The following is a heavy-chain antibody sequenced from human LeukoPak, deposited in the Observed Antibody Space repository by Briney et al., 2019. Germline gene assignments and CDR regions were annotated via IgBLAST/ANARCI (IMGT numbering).Heavy chain of an antibody. V-gene: IGHV3-23*01. CDR1: GFTFRSSA. CDR3: AKEHYDYVWGSYRFGSFDY. J-gene: IGHJ4*02. Sequence: GGSLRLSCVASGFTFRSSAMTWVRQAPGKGLEWVSAISAGGGSTYYADSVKGRFTISRDNSKNTLYLQMNSLRAEDTAVYYCAKEHYDYVWGSYRFGSFDYWGQGTLVTVSS. D-gene: IGHD3-16*02. CDR2: ISAGGGST.